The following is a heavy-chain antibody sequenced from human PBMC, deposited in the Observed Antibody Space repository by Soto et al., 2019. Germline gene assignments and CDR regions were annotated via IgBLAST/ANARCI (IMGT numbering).Heavy chain of an antibody. CDR2: IIPIFGTT. D-gene: IGHD6-19*01. Sequence: QVQLVQSGAEVKKPGSSVKVSCKASGGTFNTYAINWVRQAPGQGLEWMGGIIPIFGTTNYAQNFQGRVTITADGSTSKAYMELSSLRSEDMAVYYCARSDSSGWSYFDYWGQGTLVTVSS. CDR1: GGTFNTYA. J-gene: IGHJ4*02. V-gene: IGHV1-69*12. CDR3: ARSDSSGWSYFDY.